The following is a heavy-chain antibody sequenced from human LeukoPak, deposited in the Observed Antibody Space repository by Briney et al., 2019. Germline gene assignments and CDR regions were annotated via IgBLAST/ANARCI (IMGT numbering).Heavy chain of an antibody. CDR2: IIPIFGTA. D-gene: IGHD5-18*01. J-gene: IGHJ4*02. Sequence: GASVKVSCKASGGTFSSYAISWVRQAPGQGLEXXGGIIPIFGTANYAQKFQGRVTITADESTSTAYMELSSLRSEDTAVYYCARDRMDTGTYFDYWGQGTLVTVSS. V-gene: IGHV1-69*13. CDR1: GGTFSSYA. CDR3: ARDRMDTGTYFDY.